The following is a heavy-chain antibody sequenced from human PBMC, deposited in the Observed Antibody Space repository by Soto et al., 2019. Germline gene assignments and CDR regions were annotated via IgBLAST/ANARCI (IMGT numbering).Heavy chain of an antibody. V-gene: IGHV3-7*01. J-gene: IGHJ4*02. Sequence: PGGSLRLSCAASGFTFSSYWMSWVRQAPGEGLEWVANIKQDGSEKYYVDSVKGRFTISRDNSKNTLYLQMNSLRAEDTAVYYCAISDSSGYPVDYWGQGTLVTVSS. CDR3: AISDSSGYPVDY. D-gene: IGHD3-22*01. CDR2: IKQDGSEK. CDR1: GFTFSSYW.